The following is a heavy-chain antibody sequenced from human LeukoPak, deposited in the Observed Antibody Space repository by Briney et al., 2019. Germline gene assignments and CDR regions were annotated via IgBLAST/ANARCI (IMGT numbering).Heavy chain of an antibody. D-gene: IGHD3-22*01. CDR3: TGPYDRSGYAFDY. V-gene: IGHV3-73*01. J-gene: IGHJ4*02. CDR2: LRSKANSYAT. CDR1: RFTCSGFA. Sequence: PGVSLKCSSSGYRFTCSGFAMHWVRHGSGIGRKWVVRLRSKANSYATAYAASVKGRFTISRDDSKNTAYLQMISLNTEDTAVYYCTGPYDRSGYAFDYWGQGTLVTVSS.